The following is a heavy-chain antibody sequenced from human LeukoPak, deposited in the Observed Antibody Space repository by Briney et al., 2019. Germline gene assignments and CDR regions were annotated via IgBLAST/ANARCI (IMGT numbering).Heavy chain of an antibody. CDR3: AKDRVVVVAAANYFDY. J-gene: IGHJ4*02. Sequence: GGSLRLSCAASGFTFSSYAMSWVRQAPGKGLEWVSAISGSGGSTYYADSVKGRFTISRDNSKNTLYLQMNSLRAEDTAVYYCAKDRVVVVAAANYFDYWGQGTLVTVSS. V-gene: IGHV3-23*01. D-gene: IGHD2-15*01. CDR1: GFTFSSYA. CDR2: ISGSGGST.